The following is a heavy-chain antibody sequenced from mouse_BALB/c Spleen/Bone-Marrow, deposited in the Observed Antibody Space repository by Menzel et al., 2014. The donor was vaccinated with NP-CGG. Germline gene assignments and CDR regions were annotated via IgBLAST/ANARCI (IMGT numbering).Heavy chain of an antibody. CDR1: GFTFXDYY. CDR2: IRNKANGYTT. J-gene: IGHJ1*01. CDR3: ARDNWDWYLDV. D-gene: IGHD4-1*01. V-gene: IGHV7-3*02. Sequence: EVKLVESGGGLVQPGGPLRLSCATSGFTFXDYYMSWVRQPPGKALEWLGFIRNKANGYTTEYSASVKGRFTISRDNSQSILYLQMNALRAEDSATYYCARDNWDWYLDVWGAGTTVTVSS.